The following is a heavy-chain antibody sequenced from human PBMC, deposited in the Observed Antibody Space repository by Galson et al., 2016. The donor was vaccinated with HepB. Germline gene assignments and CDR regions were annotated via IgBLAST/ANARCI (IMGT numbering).Heavy chain of an antibody. CDR1: GGTFSTFA. V-gene: IGHV1-69*13. Sequence: SVKVSCKASGGTFSTFAVSWVRQAPGLGLEWMGGIIPIFETPNYAQSLQGRVTITADESTSTVYMELINVTLEDTAVYYCARASWGTLKAGLDFWGQGTLVTVSS. CDR2: IIPIFETP. CDR3: ARASWGTLKAGLDF. J-gene: IGHJ4*02. D-gene: IGHD3-16*01.